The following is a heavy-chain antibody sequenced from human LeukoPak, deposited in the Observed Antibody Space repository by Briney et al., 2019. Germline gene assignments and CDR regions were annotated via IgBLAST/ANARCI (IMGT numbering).Heavy chain of an antibody. V-gene: IGHV4-31*03. Sequence: SETLSLTCTVSGGSINSGGYYWSWIRQHPGKGLEWIGYIYYSGNTYYNPSLKSRTTISLDTSKNQFSLKLSSVTAADTAVYYCARGSSGWLRFDYWGQGTLVTVSS. D-gene: IGHD6-19*01. CDR2: IYYSGNT. CDR1: GGSINSGGYY. J-gene: IGHJ4*02. CDR3: ARGSSGWLRFDY.